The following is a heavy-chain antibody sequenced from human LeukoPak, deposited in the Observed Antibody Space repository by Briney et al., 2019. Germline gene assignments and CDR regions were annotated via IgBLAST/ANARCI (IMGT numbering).Heavy chain of an antibody. V-gene: IGHV3-30*18. Sequence: PGRSLRLSCTASGFTFSSYGMHWVRQAPGKGLEWVAVISYDGSNKYYADSVKGRFTMSRGNSKSTLYLQMNSLRAEDTAVYYCAKDPLGGVAQADFDSWGQGTLVTVSS. CDR1: GFTFSSYG. D-gene: IGHD5-12*01. J-gene: IGHJ4*02. CDR3: AKDPLGGVAQADFDS. CDR2: ISYDGSNK.